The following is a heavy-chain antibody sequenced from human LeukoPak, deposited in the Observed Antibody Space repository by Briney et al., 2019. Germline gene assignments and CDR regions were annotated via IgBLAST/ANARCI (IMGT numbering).Heavy chain of an antibody. D-gene: IGHD4-17*01. CDR1: GFTFDDYA. CDR3: AFWDYGDYTGLDY. J-gene: IGHJ4*02. CDR2: ISWNSRSI. V-gene: IGHV3-9*01. Sequence: GGSLRLSCAASGFTFDDYAMHWVRQAPGKGLEWVSGISWNSRSIAYADSVKGRFTISRDNSKNTLYLQMNSLRAEDTAVYYCAFWDYGDYTGLDYWGQGTLVTVSS.